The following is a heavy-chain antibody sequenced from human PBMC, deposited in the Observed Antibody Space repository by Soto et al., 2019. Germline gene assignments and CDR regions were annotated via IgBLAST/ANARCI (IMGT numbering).Heavy chain of an antibody. CDR1: GGCIRSGGDD. D-gene: IGHD6-6*01. CDR2: IYYSGST. V-gene: IGHV4-31*03. Sequence: PSGTLALTCTVCGGCIRSGGDDWSWIRQHPGKGLEWIGYIYYSGSTYYNPSLKSRVTISVDTSKNQFSLKLSSVTAADTAVYYCARSIAARRHLPSGLDVWAQATSLTVSS. J-gene: IGHJ6*02. CDR3: ARSIAARRHLPSGLDV.